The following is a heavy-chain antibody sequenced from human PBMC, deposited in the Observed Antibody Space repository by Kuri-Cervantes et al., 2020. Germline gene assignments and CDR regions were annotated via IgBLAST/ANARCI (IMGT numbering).Heavy chain of an antibody. Sequence: LSLSCAASGFTFSSYGMHWVRQAPGKGLEWVAVMSYDGSNKYYADSVKGRFTISRDNSKNTLYLQMNSLRAEDTAVYYCAKSAIGGMDVWGQGTTVTVSS. CDR3: AKSAIGGMDV. D-gene: IGHD2-2*02. CDR2: MSYDGSNK. CDR1: GFTFSSYG. J-gene: IGHJ6*02. V-gene: IGHV3-30*18.